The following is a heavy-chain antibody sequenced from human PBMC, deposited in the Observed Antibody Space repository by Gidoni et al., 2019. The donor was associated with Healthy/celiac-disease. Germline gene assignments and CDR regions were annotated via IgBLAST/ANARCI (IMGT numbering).Heavy chain of an antibody. V-gene: IGHV3-15*01. D-gene: IGHD3-9*01. CDR3: TTLPQYYDILTGYLYGMDV. J-gene: IGHJ6*02. CDR1: GFTFSNAW. CDR2: IKSKTDGGTT. Sequence: EVQLVESGGGLVKPGGSLRLSCAASGFTFSNAWMRWVRQAPGKGLEWVGRIKSKTDGGTTDYAAPVKGRFTISRDDSKNTLYLQMNSLKTEDTAVYYCTTLPQYYDILTGYLYGMDVWGQGTTVTVSS.